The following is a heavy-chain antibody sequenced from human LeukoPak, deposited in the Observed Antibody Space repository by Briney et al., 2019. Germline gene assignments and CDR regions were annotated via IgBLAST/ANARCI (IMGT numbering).Heavy chain of an antibody. V-gene: IGHV4-59*05. CDR2: IYYSGST. J-gene: IGHJ4*02. CDR3: ARGLAPSSGYTDY. D-gene: IGHD3-22*01. CDR1: GGSISSYY. Sequence: SETLSLTCTVSGGSISSYYWSWIRQPPGKGLEWIGSIYYSGSTYYNPSLKSRVTISVDTSKNQFSLKLSSVTAADTAVYYCARGLAPSSGYTDYWGQGTLVTVSS.